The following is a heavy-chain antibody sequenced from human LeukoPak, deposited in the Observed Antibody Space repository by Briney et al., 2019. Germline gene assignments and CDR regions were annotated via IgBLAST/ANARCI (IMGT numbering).Heavy chain of an antibody. CDR3: ATGILGVIEDGDY. V-gene: IGHV1-24*01. Sequence: ASVKVSCKASGYTFTSYYMHWVRQAPGKGLEWMGGFDPEDGETIYAQKFQGRVTMTEDTSTDTAYMELSSLRSEDTAVYYCATGILGVIEDGDYWGQGTLVTVSS. D-gene: IGHD3-22*01. CDR2: FDPEDGET. J-gene: IGHJ4*02. CDR1: GYTFTSYY.